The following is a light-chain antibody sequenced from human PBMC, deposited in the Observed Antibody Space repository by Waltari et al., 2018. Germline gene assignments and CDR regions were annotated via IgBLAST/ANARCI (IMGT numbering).Light chain of an antibody. Sequence: QSALTQPRSVSGSPGQSVTFSCTGTSSDVGGSKYVSWYQQHPGKAPKLMIYDVSQRPSGVPDRFSGSKSGNTASLTISGLQAEDEAYCYCCSYADIYAWVFSGGTKVTVL. V-gene: IGLV2-11*01. J-gene: IGLJ3*02. CDR1: SSDVGGSKY. CDR2: DVS. CDR3: CSYADIYAWV.